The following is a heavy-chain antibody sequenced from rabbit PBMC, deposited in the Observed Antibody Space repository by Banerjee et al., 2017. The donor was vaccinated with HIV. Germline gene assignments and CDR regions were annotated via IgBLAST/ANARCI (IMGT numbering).Heavy chain of an antibody. J-gene: IGHJ4*01. D-gene: IGHD1-1*01. CDR2: INTSSGST. Sequence: QEQLEESGGGLFQPGGSLALTCKASGFSLSNNYVMCWVRQAPGKGLEWIACINTSSGSTVYATWAKGRFTISRTSSTTVALQMTSLTAADTATYFCARDRSDVADGVATFDLGGPGTLVTVS. CDR3: ARDRSDVADGVATFDL. V-gene: IGHV1S45*01. CDR1: GFSLSNNYV.